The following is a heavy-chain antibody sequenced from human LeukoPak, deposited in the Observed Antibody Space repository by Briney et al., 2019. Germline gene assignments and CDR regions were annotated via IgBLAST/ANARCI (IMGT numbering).Heavy chain of an antibody. V-gene: IGHV3-74*01. D-gene: IGHD1-14*01. Sequence: GGSLRLSCAASGFTFGNYWMHWVRQAPGKGLVWVSHINSDGSRTNYAASVKGRFTISRDNAKNTPYLQMNSLRAEDTAVYYCARQPDYWGQGTLVTVSS. CDR2: INSDGSRT. J-gene: IGHJ4*02. CDR3: ARQPDY. CDR1: GFTFGNYW.